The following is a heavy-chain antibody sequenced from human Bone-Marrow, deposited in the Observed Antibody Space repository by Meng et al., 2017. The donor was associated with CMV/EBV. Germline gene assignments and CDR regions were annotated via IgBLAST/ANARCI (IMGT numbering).Heavy chain of an antibody. CDR1: GFTFSSYG. Sequence: GESLKISCAASGFTFSSYGMHWFRQAPGKGLEWVSYISKGGPTIYYADSVKGRFTISRDNAKNSLYLQMDSLRAEDTAVYYCGGTDGRGMDVWGQGTTVTVSS. D-gene: IGHD2-8*01. CDR3: GGTDGRGMDV. J-gene: IGHJ6*02. CDR2: ISKGGPTI. V-gene: IGHV3-48*04.